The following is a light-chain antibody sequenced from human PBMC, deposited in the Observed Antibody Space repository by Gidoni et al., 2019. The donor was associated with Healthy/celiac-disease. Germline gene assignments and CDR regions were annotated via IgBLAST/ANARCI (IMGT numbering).Light chain of an antibody. CDR1: QSISSY. J-gene: IGKJ1*01. Sequence: DIQMTQSPSSLSASVGDRVTITCRASQSISSYLNWYQQPGKAPKLLIYAASSLQSGVPSRFSGSGSGTDFTLTISSLQPEDFATYYCQQSYSTPPRAFGQGTKVEIK. CDR2: AAS. V-gene: IGKV1-39*01. CDR3: QQSYSTPPRA.